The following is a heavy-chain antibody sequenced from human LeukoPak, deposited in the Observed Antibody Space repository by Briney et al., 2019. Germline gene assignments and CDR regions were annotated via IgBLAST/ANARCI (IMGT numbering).Heavy chain of an antibody. D-gene: IGHD2-8*02. CDR2: LSGSGSST. Sequence: GGSLRLSCAASGFTFSTYWMHWVRQAPGKGLEWVSSLSGSGSSTYYADSVKGRFTVSRDNSKDTLYLHMSSLRAEDTAVYYCAKGGIYCTGVTCYYLDNWGQGTLVSVSS. CDR1: GFTFSTYW. V-gene: IGHV3-23*01. CDR3: AKGGIYCTGVTCYYLDN. J-gene: IGHJ4*02.